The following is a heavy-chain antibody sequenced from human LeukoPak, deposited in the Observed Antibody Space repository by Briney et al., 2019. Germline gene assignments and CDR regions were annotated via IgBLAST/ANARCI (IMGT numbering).Heavy chain of an antibody. J-gene: IGHJ6*03. CDR3: AKGSDLTPYYYYYYMDV. V-gene: IGHV1-18*01. CDR1: GYTFTSYG. CDR2: ISAYNGNT. Sequence: EASVRVSCKPSGYTFTSYGVSWVRQAPGQGLEWMGWISAYNGNTNFAQKFQGRVTMTRNTSISTAYMELSSLRSEDTAVYYCAKGSDLTPYYYYYYMDVWGKGTTVTVSS.